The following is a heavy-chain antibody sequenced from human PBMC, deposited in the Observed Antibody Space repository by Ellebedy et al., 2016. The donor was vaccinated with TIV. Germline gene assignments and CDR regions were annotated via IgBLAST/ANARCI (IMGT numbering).Heavy chain of an antibody. V-gene: IGHV1-2*02. CDR2: INPNSGGT. D-gene: IGHD3-10*01. CDR3: ARVVQGSGNNWFDP. Sequence: ASVKVSXXASGYTFTGYYMHWVRQAPGQGLEWMGWINPNSGGTNYAQKFQGRVTMTRDTSISTAYMELSRLRSDDTAVYYCARVVQGSGNNWFDPWGQGTLVTVSS. CDR1: GYTFTGYY. J-gene: IGHJ5*02.